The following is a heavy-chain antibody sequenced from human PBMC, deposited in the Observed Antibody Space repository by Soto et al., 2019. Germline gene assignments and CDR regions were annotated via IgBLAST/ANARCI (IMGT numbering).Heavy chain of an antibody. CDR2: IYYSGST. J-gene: IGHJ6*03. V-gene: IGHV4-59*08. D-gene: IGHD2-2*01. CDR1: GGSISSYY. Sequence: ETLSLTCTVSGGSISSYYWSWIRQPPGKGLEWIGYIYYSGSTNYNPSLKSRVTISVDTSKNQFSLKLSSVTAADTAVYYCARLNIVVVPAALRRYYHYYMDVWGKGTTVPVSS. CDR3: ARLNIVVVPAALRRYYHYYMDV.